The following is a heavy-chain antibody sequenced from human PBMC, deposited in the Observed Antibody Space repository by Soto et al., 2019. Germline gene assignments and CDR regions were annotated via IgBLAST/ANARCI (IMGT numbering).Heavy chain of an antibody. J-gene: IGHJ4*02. CDR3: ARGWGYDSNDYYYAY. CDR2: IIPIFGTA. CDR1: GGTFSRHA. D-gene: IGHD3-22*01. V-gene: IGHV1-69*01. Sequence: QVQLVQSGAEVRKPVSSVKVSCKASGGTFSRHAISWVRQAPGQGLEWMGGIIPIFGTANHAQKFQGRVTIIADESTSTVYMEVSSLRSEDKAMYYCARGWGYDSNDYYYAYWGQGTLVIVSS.